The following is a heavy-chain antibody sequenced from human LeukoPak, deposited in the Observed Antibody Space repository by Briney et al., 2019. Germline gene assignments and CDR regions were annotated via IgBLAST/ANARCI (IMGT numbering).Heavy chain of an antibody. D-gene: IGHD3-22*01. V-gene: IGHV3-23*01. Sequence: GGSLRLSCAASGFTFSSYAMSWVRQAPGKGLEWVSAISGSGGSTYYADSVKGRFTISRDNSKNALYLQMNSLRAEDTALYYCAKLSGYYYYMDVWGKGTTVTVSS. CDR3: AKLSGYYYYMDV. CDR1: GFTFSSYA. J-gene: IGHJ6*03. CDR2: ISGSGGST.